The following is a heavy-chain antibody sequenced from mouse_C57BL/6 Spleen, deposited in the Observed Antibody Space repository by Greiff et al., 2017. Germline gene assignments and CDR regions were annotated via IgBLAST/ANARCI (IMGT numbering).Heavy chain of an antibody. CDR1: GYTFTSYW. CDR2: IDPSDSYT. Sequence: QVQLQQPGAELVMPGASVKLSCKASGYTFTSYWMHWVKQRPGQGLEWIGEIDPSDSYTNYTQKFKGKSTLTVDKSSSTAYMQLSSLTSEDSAVYYCARSGQGYYFDYWGQGTTLTVSS. CDR3: ARSGQGYYFDY. J-gene: IGHJ2*01. V-gene: IGHV1-69*01. D-gene: IGHD3-2*02.